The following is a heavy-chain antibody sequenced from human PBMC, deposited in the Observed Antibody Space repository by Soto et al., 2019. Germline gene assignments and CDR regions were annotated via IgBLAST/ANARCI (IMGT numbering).Heavy chain of an antibody. V-gene: IGHV3-33*01. J-gene: IGHJ4*01. CDR3: ARDGYNTQLDY. CDR2: IWYDGSNK. D-gene: IGHD5-12*01. Sequence: GGSLRLSCAASGFTFSSYGMHWVRQAPGKGLEWVAVIWYDGSNKYYADSVKGRFTISRDNSKNTLYLQMNSLRAEDTAVYYCARDGYNTQLDYWGHGTLVTVSS. CDR1: GFTFSSYG.